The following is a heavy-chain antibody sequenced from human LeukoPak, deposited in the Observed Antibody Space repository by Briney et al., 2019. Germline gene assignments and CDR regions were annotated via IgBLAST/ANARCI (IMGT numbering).Heavy chain of an antibody. V-gene: IGHV3-23*01. D-gene: IGHD4-17*01. CDR1: GFTFSSYA. CDR2: ISGSGGST. J-gene: IGHJ1*01. Sequence: PGGSLRLSCAASGFTFSSYAMSWARQAPGKGLEWVSAISGSGGSTYYADSVKGRFTISRDNSKNTLYLQMNSLRAEDTAVYYCAKGAYGDYASSAEYFQHWGQGTLVTVSS. CDR3: AKGAYGDYASSAEYFQH.